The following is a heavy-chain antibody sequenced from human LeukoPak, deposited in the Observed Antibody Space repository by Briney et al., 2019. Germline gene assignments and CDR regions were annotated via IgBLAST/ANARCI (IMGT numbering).Heavy chain of an antibody. Sequence: SETLSLTCTVSGGSISSYYWSWIRQPPGKGLEWIGYIYYSGSTNYNPSLKSRVTISVGTSKNQFSLKLSSVTAADTAVYYCARRDSSGWYNWFDPWGQGTLVTVSS. CDR3: ARRDSSGWYNWFDP. CDR1: GGSISSYY. D-gene: IGHD6-19*01. J-gene: IGHJ5*02. V-gene: IGHV4-59*08. CDR2: IYYSGST.